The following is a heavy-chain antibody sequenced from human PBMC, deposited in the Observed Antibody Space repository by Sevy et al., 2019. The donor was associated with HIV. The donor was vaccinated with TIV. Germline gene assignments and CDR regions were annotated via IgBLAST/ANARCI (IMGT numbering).Heavy chain of an antibody. CDR3: ARDGGNSVKWYPLY. CDR1: GFAFSTHA. D-gene: IGHD2-2*01. J-gene: IGHJ4*01. V-gene: IGHV3-30-3*01. CDR2: ISSEGTET. Sequence: GGSLRLSCAASGFAFSTHAMRWVRQSPGKGLEWVAVISSEGTETFYAASVEGRFTISRDNSKNTLSLQLNSLRPEDTAVYYCARDGGNSVKWYPLYWGHGTLVTVSS.